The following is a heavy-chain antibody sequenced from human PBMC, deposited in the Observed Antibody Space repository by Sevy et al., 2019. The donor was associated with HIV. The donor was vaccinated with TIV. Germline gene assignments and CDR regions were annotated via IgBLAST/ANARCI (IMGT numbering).Heavy chain of an antibody. J-gene: IGHJ4*02. CDR3: AREGCTRPHDY. V-gene: IGHV3-23*01. CDR1: GFAFYDYS. D-gene: IGHD2-8*01. CDR2: LSFGCGKI. Sequence: GESLKISCAASGFAFYDYSMSWIRQAPGKGLEGVATLSFGCGKINYADSVKGRFTISRDNSKNSFYLQMDNVRVEDTALYYCAREGCTRPHDYWGQGTRVTVSS.